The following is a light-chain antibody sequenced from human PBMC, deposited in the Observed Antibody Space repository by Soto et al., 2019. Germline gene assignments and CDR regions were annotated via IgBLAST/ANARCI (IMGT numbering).Light chain of an antibody. CDR1: TGAVTSGYY. J-gene: IGLJ2*01. CDR3: LLYYGSAQLV. V-gene: IGLV7-43*01. CDR2: STR. Sequence: QAVVTQEPSLTVSPGGTVTLTCAPSTGAVTSGYYPDWFQQKPGQAPRPLIYSTRNRHSWTPARFSGSLRGDKAVLTLSGAQPDDEAEYYCLLYYGSAQLVFGGGTKLTVL.